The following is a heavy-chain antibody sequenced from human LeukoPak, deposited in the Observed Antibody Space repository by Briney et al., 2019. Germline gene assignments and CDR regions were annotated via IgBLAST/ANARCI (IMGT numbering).Heavy chain of an antibody. V-gene: IGHV1-18*01. D-gene: IGHD6-19*01. J-gene: IGHJ4*02. CDR1: GYTFTSYG. CDR2: ISGYNGNT. Sequence: GASVKVSCKASGYTFTSYGIAWVRQAPGQGLEWMGWISGYNGNTNYAQKLQGRVTMTTDTSTSTAYMELSRLRSDDTAVYYCASIGVYSSGWPSDYWGQGTLVTVSS. CDR3: ASIGVYSSGWPSDY.